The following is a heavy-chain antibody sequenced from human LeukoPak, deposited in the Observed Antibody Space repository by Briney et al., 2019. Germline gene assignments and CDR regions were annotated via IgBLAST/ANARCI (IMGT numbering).Heavy chain of an antibody. D-gene: IGHD3-3*01. J-gene: IGHJ6*03. V-gene: IGHV4-61*02. Sequence: PSETLSLTCTVSGGSISSGSYYWSWIRQPAGKGLEWIGRIYTSGSTNYNPSLKSRVTISLDTSKNQFSLKLSSVTAADTAIYYCARENGFWSGFYPTGVQQGTLHDYYYYMDVWGKGTTVTVSS. CDR1: GGSISSGSYY. CDR3: ARENGFWSGFYPTGVQQGTLHDYYYYMDV. CDR2: IYTSGST.